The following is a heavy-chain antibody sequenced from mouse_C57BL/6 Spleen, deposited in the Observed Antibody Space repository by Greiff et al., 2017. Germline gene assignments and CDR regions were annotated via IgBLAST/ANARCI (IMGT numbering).Heavy chain of an antibody. CDR2: IYPGDGDT. V-gene: IGHV1-82*01. Sequence: QVQLQQSGPELVKPGASVKISCKASGYAFSSSWMNWVKQRPGKGLEWIGRIYPGDGDTNYNGKFKGKATLTADKSSSTAYMQLSSLTSEDSAVYFCARSGYYGSPAWFAYWGQGTLVTVSA. CDR3: ARSGYYGSPAWFAY. D-gene: IGHD1-1*01. J-gene: IGHJ3*01. CDR1: GYAFSSSW.